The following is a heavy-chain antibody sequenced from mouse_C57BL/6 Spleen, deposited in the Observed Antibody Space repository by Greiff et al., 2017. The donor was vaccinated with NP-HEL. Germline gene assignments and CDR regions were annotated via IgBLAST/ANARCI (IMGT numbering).Heavy chain of an antibody. CDR2: INPNNGGT. Sequence: EVKLQESGPELVKPGASVKIPCKASGYTFTDYNMDWVKQSHGKSLEWIGDINPNNGGTIYNQKFKGKATLTVDKSSSTAYMELRSLTSEDTAVYYCARWSPYYYAMDYWGQGTSVTVSS. V-gene: IGHV1-18*01. CDR3: ARWSPYYYAMDY. CDR1: GYTFTDYN. J-gene: IGHJ4*01.